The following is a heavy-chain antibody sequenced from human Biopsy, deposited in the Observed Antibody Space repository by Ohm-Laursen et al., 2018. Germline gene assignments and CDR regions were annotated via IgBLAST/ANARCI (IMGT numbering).Heavy chain of an antibody. CDR2: IYYTGKT. Sequence: SETLSLTWTVSGGSMSDHYWSWLRQTPGKGLEWLGYIYYTGKTTYNPSLESRITISADTSKNKFSLQLDSMTAADTAVYYCGRVWLWRGYGMDVWGQGTTVTVSS. J-gene: IGHJ6*02. CDR3: GRVWLWRGYGMDV. CDR1: GGSMSDHY. D-gene: IGHD6-19*01. V-gene: IGHV4-59*11.